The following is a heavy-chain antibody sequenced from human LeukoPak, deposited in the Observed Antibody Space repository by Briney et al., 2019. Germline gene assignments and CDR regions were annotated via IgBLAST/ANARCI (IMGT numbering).Heavy chain of an antibody. V-gene: IGHV4-31*03. J-gene: IGHJ3*02. CDR1: GGSISSGGYY. D-gene: IGHD3-16*01. CDR3: ARGLRFGGAFDI. Sequence: SETLSLTCTVSGGSISSGGYYWSWIRQHPGKGLESIGYIFYTGGTYYNPSLKSRVSIAVDTPKNQVSLRLSSVTAADTAVYYCARGLRFGGAFDIWGQGTMVTVSS. CDR2: IFYTGGT.